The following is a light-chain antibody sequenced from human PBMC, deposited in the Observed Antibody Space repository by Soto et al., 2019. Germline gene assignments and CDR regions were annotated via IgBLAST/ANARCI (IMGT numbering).Light chain of an antibody. J-gene: IGKJ2*01. CDR2: GAS. V-gene: IGKV3-15*01. CDR3: QQYNNWHT. CDR1: QNINSN. Sequence: EIVMTQSPATLYVSPGETATLSCRASQNINSNLAWYQQKPGQAPRLLIYGASTRATGVPARFSGSGSGTDFTLTISSLQSEDFAVYFCQQYNNWHTFGQGTKLEIK.